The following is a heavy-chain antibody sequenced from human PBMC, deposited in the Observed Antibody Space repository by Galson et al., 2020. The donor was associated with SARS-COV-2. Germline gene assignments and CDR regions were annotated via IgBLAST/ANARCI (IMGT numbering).Heavy chain of an antibody. CDR1: GFIFKDFW. CDR2: IRGDGSET. Sequence: GGSLRLSCEVSGFIFKDFWMSWFRQAPGKSLEWVANIRGDGSETNYVESVKGRFSISRDNAMNSLYLQRDSLRVEDTAVYYCTREGWQGAYWGQGSRVTVSS. J-gene: IGHJ4*02. V-gene: IGHV3-7*01. CDR3: TREGWQGAY.